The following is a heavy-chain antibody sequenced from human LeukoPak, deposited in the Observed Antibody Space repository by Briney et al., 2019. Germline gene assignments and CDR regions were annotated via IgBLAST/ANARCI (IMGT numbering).Heavy chain of an antibody. V-gene: IGHV3-21*01. CDR2: ISSSSSYI. D-gene: IGHD2-21*02. J-gene: IGHJ3*02. Sequence: GGSLRLSCAASGFTFSSYSMNWVRLAPGKGLEWVSSISSSSSYIYYADSVKGRFTISRDNAKNSLYLQMNSLRAEDTAVYYCARDRPPLAYCGGDCYSGAFDIWGQGTMVTVSS. CDR3: ARDRPPLAYCGGDCYSGAFDI. CDR1: GFTFSSYS.